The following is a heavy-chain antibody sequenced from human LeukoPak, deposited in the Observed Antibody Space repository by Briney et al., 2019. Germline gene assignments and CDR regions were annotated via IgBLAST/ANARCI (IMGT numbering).Heavy chain of an antibody. CDR3: ATEGDGSGWYGWDAFDI. J-gene: IGHJ3*02. Sequence: GASVKVSCKASGYTFTTYAMHWVRQAPGQRLEWMGWINAGNGNTKYSQEFQGRVTMTEDTSTDTAYMELSSLRSEDTAVYYCATEGDGSGWYGWDAFDIWGQGTMVTVSS. CDR2: INAGNGNT. D-gene: IGHD6-19*01. V-gene: IGHV1-3*03. CDR1: GYTFTTYA.